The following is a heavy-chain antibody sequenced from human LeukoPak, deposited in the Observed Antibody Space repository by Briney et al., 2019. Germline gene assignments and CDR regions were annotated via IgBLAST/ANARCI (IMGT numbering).Heavy chain of an antibody. CDR3: ARLSGTSGTSSRVLHY. CDR2: ISGSGEDT. CDR1: GFTFTTYA. Sequence: GGSLRLSCAASGFTFTTYAMIWVRQAPGKGLEWVSAISGSGEDTYYADSVRGRFTISRDNSENTLSLQMIRLRAEGTAVYHCARLSGTSGTSSRVLHYWGQGTLVTVSS. V-gene: IGHV3-23*01. D-gene: IGHD1-1*01. J-gene: IGHJ4*02.